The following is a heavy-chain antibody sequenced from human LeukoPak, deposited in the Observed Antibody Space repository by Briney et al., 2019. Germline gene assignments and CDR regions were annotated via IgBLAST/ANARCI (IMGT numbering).Heavy chain of an antibody. J-gene: IGHJ5*02. D-gene: IGHD3-9*01. CDR2: INPSSGGT. CDR1: GYTFTGHD. Sequence: GASVKVSCKASGYTFTGHDLHWVRQAPGQGLEWMGWINPSSGGTNYAQKFQGRVTLTRDTSISTAYMELSRLTSDDTAVYYCARDVSYFDRATNWFDPWGQGTLGTVSS. V-gene: IGHV1-2*02. CDR3: ARDVSYFDRATNWFDP.